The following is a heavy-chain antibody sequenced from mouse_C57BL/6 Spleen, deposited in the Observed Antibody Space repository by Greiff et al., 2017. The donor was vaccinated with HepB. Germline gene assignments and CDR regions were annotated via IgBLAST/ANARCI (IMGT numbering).Heavy chain of an antibody. V-gene: IGHV1-80*01. Sequence: QVQLKESGAELVKPGASVKISCKASGYAFSSYWMNWVKQRPGKGLEWIGQIYPGDGDTNYNGKFKGKATLTADKSSSTAYMQLSSLTSEDSAVYFCARGEVVGDYYGSSYGFAYWGQGTLVTVSA. CDR1: GYAFSSYW. D-gene: IGHD1-1*01. J-gene: IGHJ3*01. CDR3: ARGEVVGDYYGSSYGFAY. CDR2: IYPGDGDT.